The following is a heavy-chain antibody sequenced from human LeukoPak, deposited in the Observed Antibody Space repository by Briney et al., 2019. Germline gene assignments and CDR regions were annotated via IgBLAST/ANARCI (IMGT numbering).Heavy chain of an antibody. V-gene: IGHV3-74*01. Sequence: GGTLRLSCAASGFTFSTYCMHWVRQAPGKGLVWVSRINPDASTTNYADSVRDRFTISRDNAKNTLYLQTNSLRAEDTALYYSTRGGLEPIDSWGQGTLVTVSS. J-gene: IGHJ4*02. D-gene: IGHD1-1*01. CDR2: INPDASTT. CDR1: GFTFSTYC. CDR3: TRGGLEPIDS.